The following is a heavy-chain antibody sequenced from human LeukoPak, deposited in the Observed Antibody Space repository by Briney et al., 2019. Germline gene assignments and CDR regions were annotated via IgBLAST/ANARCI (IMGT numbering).Heavy chain of an antibody. CDR1: GYTFTSYG. Sequence: ASVKVSCKTSGYTFTSYGISWVRQAPGQGLEWMGWISAYNADTNFAQKFQGRVTMTIDASTTTAYMELNRLTSDDTAVYYCARDGGGGWFDPWGQGTLVTVSS. CDR3: ARDGGGGWFDP. CDR2: ISAYNADT. V-gene: IGHV1-18*01. J-gene: IGHJ5*02. D-gene: IGHD3-16*01.